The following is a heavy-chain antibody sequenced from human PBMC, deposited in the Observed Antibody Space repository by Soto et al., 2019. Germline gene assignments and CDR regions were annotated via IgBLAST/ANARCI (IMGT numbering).Heavy chain of an antibody. J-gene: IGHJ4*02. CDR1: EFTFNTYN. Sequence: GGSLRLSCAASEFTFNTYNMNWVRQAPGKGLEWVSSITSSSSYIYYADSVKGRFTISRDNAKNSLYLQMNSLRAEDTAVYYCARGTKGGYYNSDFDSWAPGTLVTVSS. CDR2: ITSSSSYI. V-gene: IGHV3-21*06. CDR3: ARGTKGGYYNSDFDS. D-gene: IGHD3-22*01.